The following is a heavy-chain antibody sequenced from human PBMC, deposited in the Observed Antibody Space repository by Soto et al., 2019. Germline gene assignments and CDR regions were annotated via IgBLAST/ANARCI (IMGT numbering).Heavy chain of an antibody. D-gene: IGHD6-13*01. CDR1: GFSLSTSGVG. J-gene: IGHJ4*02. Sequence: QITLKESDPTLVKPTQTLTLTCTFSGFSLSTSGVGVGWIRQPPGKALEWLALIYWDDDKRYSPSLKSRLTITKDTSKNQVVLTMTNMDPVDTATYYCAHRLDPIAAAGPAFDYWGQGTLVTVSS. CDR2: IYWDDDK. V-gene: IGHV2-5*02. CDR3: AHRLDPIAAAGPAFDY.